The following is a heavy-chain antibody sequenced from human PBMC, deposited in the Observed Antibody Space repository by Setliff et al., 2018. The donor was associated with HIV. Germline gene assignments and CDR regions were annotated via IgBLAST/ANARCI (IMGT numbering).Heavy chain of an antibody. CDR2: VNPRGGKA. V-gene: IGHV1-46*01. D-gene: IGHD6-13*01. CDR1: GYSFSSYY. CDR3: AREGHVATPGSSEFDP. J-gene: IGHJ5*02. Sequence: ASVKVSCKASGYSFSSYYVHWVRQAPGQGLEWMGIVNPRGGKANYAQRLHGRLTVTTDTSTSTVYMELRLLTSDDTAIYYCAREGHVATPGSSEFDPWGQGTLVTVSS.